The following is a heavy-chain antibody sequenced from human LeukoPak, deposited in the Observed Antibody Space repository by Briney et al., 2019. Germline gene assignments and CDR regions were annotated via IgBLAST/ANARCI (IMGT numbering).Heavy chain of an antibody. J-gene: IGHJ4*02. V-gene: IGHV4-4*02. D-gene: IGHD3-22*01. Sequence: PSGTLSLTCAVSGGSISSSNWWRWVRQPPGKGLEWIGEIYHSGSTNYNPSLKSRVTISVDKSKNQFSLKLSSVTAADTAVYYCARHVRTELGYDSSGYLYYFDYWAREPWSPSPQ. CDR2: IYHSGST. CDR3: ARHVRTELGYDSSGYLYYFDY. CDR1: GGSISSSNW.